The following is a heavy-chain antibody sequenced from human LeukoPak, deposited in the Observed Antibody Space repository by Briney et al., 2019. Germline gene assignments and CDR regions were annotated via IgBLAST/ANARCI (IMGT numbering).Heavy chain of an antibody. D-gene: IGHD3-22*01. CDR1: GGSFSGYY. Sequence: SETLSLTCAGYGGSFSGYYWSWIRQSPGKGLEWIGEINHSGSTVYNPSLKSRVTFSADTSKNQFSLRVTSVTAADTAVYFCARGTYYYDSAGHFTRVPLDYWGHGTPVTVSS. CDR2: INHSGST. J-gene: IGHJ4*01. CDR3: ARGTYYYDSAGHFTRVPLDY. V-gene: IGHV4-34*01.